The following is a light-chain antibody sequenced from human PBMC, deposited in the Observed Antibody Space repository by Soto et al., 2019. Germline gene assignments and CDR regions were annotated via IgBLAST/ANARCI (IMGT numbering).Light chain of an antibody. CDR1: SSNIGAGYD. CDR3: QSYDSSLV. Sequence: QSVLTQPPSVSGVPGQRVTISCTGSSSNIGAGYDVHWYQQLPGTAPKLLIYGNSNRPSGVPDRFSGSKSGTSASLAITGLQAEDEADYYCQSYDSSLVFGGGTQLTVL. V-gene: IGLV1-40*01. CDR2: GNS. J-gene: IGLJ2*01.